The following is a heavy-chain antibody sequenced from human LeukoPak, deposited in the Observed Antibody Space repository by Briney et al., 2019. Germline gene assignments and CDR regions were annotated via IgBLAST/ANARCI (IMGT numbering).Heavy chain of an antibody. CDR1: GYTFTSYA. CDR2: ISAYNGNT. Sequence: AASVKVSCKASGYTFTSYAINWVRQAPGQGLEWMGWISAYNGNTDYAQKLQGRVTMTTDTSTSTAYMELKSLTSDDTAVYYCARDPLRSTWSTYYNALDVWGQGTTVTVSS. V-gene: IGHV1-18*01. J-gene: IGHJ6*02. CDR3: ARDPLRSTWSTYYNALDV. D-gene: IGHD6-13*01.